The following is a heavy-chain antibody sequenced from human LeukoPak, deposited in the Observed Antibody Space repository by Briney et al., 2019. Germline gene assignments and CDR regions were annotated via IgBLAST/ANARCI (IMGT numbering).Heavy chain of an antibody. D-gene: IGHD6-13*01. CDR3: ARHVASRTWSYFDY. CDR2: IFPGDSDT. Sequence: GESLKISCQGSGYSFTGRWIGWVRAMPGKGLEWMGIIFPGDSDTRYSPSFHGQVTISADKSISTAYLQWSSLRASDTAMYYCARHVASRTWSYFDYWGQGTLVTVSS. CDR1: GYSFTGRW. V-gene: IGHV5-51*01. J-gene: IGHJ4*02.